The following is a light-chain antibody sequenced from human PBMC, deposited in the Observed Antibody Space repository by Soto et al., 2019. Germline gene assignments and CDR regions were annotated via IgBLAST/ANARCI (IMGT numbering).Light chain of an antibody. V-gene: IGLV1-44*01. CDR3: AAWDGSLSAVL. CDR2: LSN. Sequence: QSVLTQSPSASGTPGQRVTISCSGSRSNIGTYTVNWYQQLPGTAPTLLIYLSNQRPSGVPNRFSGSKSGTSASLAISGLQSEDEAEYYCAAWDGSLSAVLFGGGTKLTVL. CDR1: RSNIGTYT. J-gene: IGLJ2*01.